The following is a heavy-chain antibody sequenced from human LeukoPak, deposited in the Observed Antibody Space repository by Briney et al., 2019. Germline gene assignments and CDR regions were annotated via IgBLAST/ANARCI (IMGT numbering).Heavy chain of an antibody. CDR3: ARGHSEGYFDWFDP. Sequence: GGSLRHSCAASGFTFSTYTMYWVRQAPGKGLGWGSSICSRRSTIYYADSEKGRFTISRDNDKNPLYLQMNSLRAEDTAVYYCARGHSEGYFDWFDPWGQGTLVTVSS. CDR1: GFTFSTYT. CDR2: ICSRRSTI. V-gene: IGHV3-21*01. J-gene: IGHJ5*02. D-gene: IGHD6-13*01.